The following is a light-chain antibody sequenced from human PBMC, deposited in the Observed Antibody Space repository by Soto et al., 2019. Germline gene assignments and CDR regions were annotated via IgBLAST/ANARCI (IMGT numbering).Light chain of an antibody. CDR2: DAS. Sequence: DIQMTQSPSTLSASLGDRFTITCRASQSISSWLAWYQHKPVKSPKLLIYDASSLESGVPSRFSGSGSGTEFTLTISSLQPDDFATYYCQHQRTFGQVTKVDIK. V-gene: IGKV1-5*01. CDR1: QSISSW. J-gene: IGKJ1*01. CDR3: QHQRT.